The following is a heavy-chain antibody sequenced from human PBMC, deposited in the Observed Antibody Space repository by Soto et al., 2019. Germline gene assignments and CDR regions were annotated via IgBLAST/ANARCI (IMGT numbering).Heavy chain of an antibody. CDR2: ISGSGGIT. J-gene: IGHJ6*02. CDR3: ARAPGYSNYYYYGMEV. Sequence: HPGGSLRLSCAASGFTFSSYAMSWVRQAPGKGLEWVSAISGSGGITYYADSVKGRFTISRDNAKNSLYLQMNSLRDEDTAVYYCARAPGYSNYYYYGMEVWGQGTTVTVSS. D-gene: IGHD4-4*01. CDR1: GFTFSSYA. V-gene: IGHV3-23*01.